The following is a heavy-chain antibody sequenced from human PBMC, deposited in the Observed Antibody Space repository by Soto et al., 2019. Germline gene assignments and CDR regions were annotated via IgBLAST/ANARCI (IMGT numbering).Heavy chain of an antibody. Sequence: SETLSLTCAVYGGSFSGYYWSWIRQPPGKGLEWIGEINHSGSTNYNPSLKSRATISVDTSKNQFSLKLSSVTAADTAVYYCARGPRLRFIYWGQGTLVTVSS. CDR3: ARGPRLRFIY. J-gene: IGHJ4*02. D-gene: IGHD4-17*01. CDR1: GGSFSGYY. V-gene: IGHV4-34*01. CDR2: INHSGST.